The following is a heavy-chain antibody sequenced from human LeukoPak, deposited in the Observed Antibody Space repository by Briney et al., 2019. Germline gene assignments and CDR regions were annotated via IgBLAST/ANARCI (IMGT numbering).Heavy chain of an antibody. CDR3: ATDCSCTSCYLFDP. V-gene: IGHV1-2*02. Sequence: ASVKVSCKASGYTFTGYYMHWVRQAPGQGLEWMGWINPNSGGTNYAQKFQGRVTMTRDTSISTAYMELSRLRSDDTAVYYCATDCSCTSCYLFDPWGQGTLVTVSS. J-gene: IGHJ5*02. D-gene: IGHD2-2*01. CDR2: INPNSGGT. CDR1: GYTFTGYY.